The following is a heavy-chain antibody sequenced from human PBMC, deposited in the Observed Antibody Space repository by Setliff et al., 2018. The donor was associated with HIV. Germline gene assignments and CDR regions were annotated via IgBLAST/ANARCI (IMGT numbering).Heavy chain of an antibody. CDR2: IKEDGGEK. Sequence: PGGSLRLSCAASTFTFRTYWMSWVRQAPGKGLEWVANIKEDGGEKWYVDSVKGRFTISRDNVRNSLYLQMNGLRAEDTAVYYCVRDSINYDKAFDIWGQGTMVTVSS. CDR1: TFTFRTYW. D-gene: IGHD3-16*01. V-gene: IGHV3-7*03. J-gene: IGHJ3*02. CDR3: VRDSINYDKAFDI.